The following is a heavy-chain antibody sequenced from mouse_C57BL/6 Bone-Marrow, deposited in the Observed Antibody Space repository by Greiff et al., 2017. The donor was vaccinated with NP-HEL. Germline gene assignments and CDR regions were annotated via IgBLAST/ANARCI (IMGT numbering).Heavy chain of an antibody. Sequence: VQLKESGPELVKPGASVKIPCKASGYTFTDYNMDWVKQSHGKSLEWIGDINPNNGGTIYNQKFKGKATLTVDKSSSTAYMELRSLTSEDTAVYYCARRGNSPSMYYWGQGTSVTVTS. V-gene: IGHV1-18*01. CDR1: GYTFTDYN. J-gene: IGHJ4*01. CDR2: INPNNGGT. CDR3: ARRGNSPSMYY.